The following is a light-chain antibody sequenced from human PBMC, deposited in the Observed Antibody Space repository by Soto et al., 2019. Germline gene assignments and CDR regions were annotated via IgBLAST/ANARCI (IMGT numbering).Light chain of an antibody. CDR2: EVT. J-gene: IGLJ1*01. CDR1: SSDVGADNY. CDR3: SSYTTSNTPLYV. V-gene: IGLV2-14*01. Sequence: QSALTQPASVSGSPGQSITISCTGTSSDVGADNYVSWYQQHPGKAPKLIIYEVTNRPSGVSNRFSGSQSGNTASLTLSGLQAEDGADYFCSSYTTSNTPLYVFGTGTKVTVL.